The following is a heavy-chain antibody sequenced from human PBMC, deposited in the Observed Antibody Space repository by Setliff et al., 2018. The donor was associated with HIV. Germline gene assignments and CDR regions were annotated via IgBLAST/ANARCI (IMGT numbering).Heavy chain of an antibody. CDR2: INHSGST. CDR3: ARGARLLAAYSDRWDYFYMAA. Sequence: LSLTCAVFGGSFPDYYWIWIRQPPGKGLEWIGEINHSGSTHYNPSLKSRFIISVDTSKNQFSLKVNSMTAADTAVYYCARGARLLAAYSDRWDYFYMAAWGKGTTVTVSS. D-gene: IGHD1-26*01. V-gene: IGHV4-34*01. J-gene: IGHJ6*03. CDR1: GGSFPDYY.